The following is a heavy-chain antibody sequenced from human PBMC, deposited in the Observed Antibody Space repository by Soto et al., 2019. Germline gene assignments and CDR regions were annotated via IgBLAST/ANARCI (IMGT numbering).Heavy chain of an antibody. V-gene: IGHV3-21*02. CDR2: ISSSSSYI. Sequence: EVQLVESGGGLVGPGGSLRLSCVASEYSFTRYTIYWVRQAPGKGLEWVSSISSSSSYIYYADSVKGRFTISRDNARTSVYLQMNRLRAEDTAVYYWARDYSAAGSHYIVRWAFDDWGQGTEVTVSS. J-gene: IGHJ3*01. D-gene: IGHD3-10*01. CDR3: ARDYSAAGSHYIVRWAFDD. CDR1: EYSFTRYT.